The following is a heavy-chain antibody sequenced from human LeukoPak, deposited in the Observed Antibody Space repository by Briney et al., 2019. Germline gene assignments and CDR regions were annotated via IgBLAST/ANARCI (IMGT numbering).Heavy chain of an antibody. J-gene: IGHJ3*02. CDR2: IYYSGST. CDR1: GGSISSGDYY. CDR3: ARPLIVARQSHYAFNI. D-gene: IGHD6-6*01. Sequence: PSETLSLTCTVSGGSISSGDYYWRWIRQPPGKGLEWIGYIYYSGSTYYNPSLKSRVTISQDTSKNQFSLKLYSVTAADTAVYYCARPLIVARQSHYAFNIWGQGTLVTVSS. V-gene: IGHV4-30-4*01.